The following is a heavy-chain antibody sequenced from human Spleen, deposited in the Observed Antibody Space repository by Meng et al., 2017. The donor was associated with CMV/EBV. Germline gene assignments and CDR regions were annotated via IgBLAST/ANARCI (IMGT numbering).Heavy chain of an antibody. D-gene: IGHD3-3*01. J-gene: IGHJ3*02. CDR3: AIWTRDVFWSGHLKGDGFDI. Sequence: GESLKISCTGSGFTFSRYILTWVRQAPGKGLEWVAVIWSDGSDKYFADSVKGRFTISRDSSKNTLYLQMNSLRVEDTAVYYCAIWTRDVFWSGHLKGDGFDIWGQGTMVTVSS. CDR1: GFTFSRYI. V-gene: IGHV3-33*07. CDR2: IWSDGSDK.